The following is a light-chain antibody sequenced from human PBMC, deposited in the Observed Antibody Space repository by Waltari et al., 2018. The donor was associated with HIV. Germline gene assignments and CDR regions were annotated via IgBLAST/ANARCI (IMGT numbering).Light chain of an antibody. CDR2: SAS. J-gene: IGKJ1*01. CDR3: QQTYSAPWT. CDR1: QTISKF. Sequence: DIQMNQSPSSLSASVGDRVTVSCRANQTISKFLNWYQHKPGKAPNLLISSASNLHSGVPSRFGGSGSGTDFALTISSLQPEDFAVYYCQQTYSAPWTFGQGTKIDIK. V-gene: IGKV1-39*01.